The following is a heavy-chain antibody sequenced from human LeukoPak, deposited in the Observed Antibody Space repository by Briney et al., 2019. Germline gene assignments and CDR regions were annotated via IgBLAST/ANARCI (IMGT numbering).Heavy chain of an antibody. D-gene: IGHD4-11*01. CDR2: IYYSGSA. Sequence: SETLSLTCTVSGGSISSSSYYWSWIRQPPGKGLEWIGSIYYSGSAYYNPSLKSRVTISVDQSKNQSSLKLSSVTAADTAVYYCTRRGTATTERFDYWGQGTLVTVSS. CDR1: GGSISSSSYY. CDR3: TRRGTATTERFDY. J-gene: IGHJ4*02. V-gene: IGHV4-39*01.